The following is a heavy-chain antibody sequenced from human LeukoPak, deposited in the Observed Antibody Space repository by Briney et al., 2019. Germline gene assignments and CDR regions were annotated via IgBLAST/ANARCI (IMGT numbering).Heavy chain of an antibody. CDR3: AKARGSGSYYPFDY. CDR1: GFTFSSYG. CDR2: IRYDGSNK. V-gene: IGHV3-30*02. D-gene: IGHD3-10*01. Sequence: PGGSLRFSCAASGFTFSSYGMHWVRQAPGKGLEWVAFIRYDGSNKYYADSVKGRFTISRDNSKNTLYLQMNSLRAEDTAVYYCAKARGSGSYYPFDYWGQGTLVTVSS. J-gene: IGHJ4*02.